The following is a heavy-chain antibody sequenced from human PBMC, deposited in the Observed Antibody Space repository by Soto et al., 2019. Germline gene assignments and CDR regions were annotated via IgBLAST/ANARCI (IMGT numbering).Heavy chain of an antibody. J-gene: IGHJ6*02. Sequence: QVQMVQSGAEVKKPGASVRVSCKTSGYSFTDYYIHWVRQAPGQGLEWMGWIKPNSGGTKYARKFQGRVTLTRHTTINTAYMELSSLTSDDTAVFHCAGGGYCDTVTCYEGYYEGMDVWGQGTTVIVSS. CDR2: IKPNSGGT. V-gene: IGHV1-2*02. CDR3: AGGGYCDTVTCYEGYYEGMDV. CDR1: GYSFTDYY. D-gene: IGHD2-2*03.